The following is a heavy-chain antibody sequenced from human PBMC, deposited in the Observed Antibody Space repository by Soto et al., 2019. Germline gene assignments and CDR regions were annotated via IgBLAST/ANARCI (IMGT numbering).Heavy chain of an antibody. V-gene: IGHV3-73*02. CDR2: IKNKAENYAT. CDR3: TRLAFGSSWYGFDY. D-gene: IGHD6-13*01. CDR1: GFTFSDYA. Sequence: EVQLVESGGGLVQPGGSLKLSCAASGFTFSDYAIHWVRLAPGEGLEWVGRIKNKAENYATEYAASVKDRFTIPRDDSKNTAYLQMNTLRTEDTAVYYCTRLAFGSSWYGFDYWGQGTLVSVSS. J-gene: IGHJ4*02.